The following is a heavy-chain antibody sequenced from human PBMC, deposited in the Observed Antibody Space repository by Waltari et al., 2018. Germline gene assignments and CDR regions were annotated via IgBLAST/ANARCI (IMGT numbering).Heavy chain of an antibody. CDR2: MNPNSGNT. CDR1: GYTSTISD. J-gene: IGHJ6*02. V-gene: IGHV1-8*03. CDR3: ARGRYSSEGIVYYYYGMDV. D-gene: IGHD6-19*01. Sequence: QQQLLQSGPEVQKRGASVKVSCKASGYTSTISDTMWVRLATGHGREWMGWMNPNSGNTGYAQKFQGRVTITSNTSISTAYMQLSSLRSEDTAVYYCARGRYSSEGIVYYYYGMDVWGQGPTVTVSS.